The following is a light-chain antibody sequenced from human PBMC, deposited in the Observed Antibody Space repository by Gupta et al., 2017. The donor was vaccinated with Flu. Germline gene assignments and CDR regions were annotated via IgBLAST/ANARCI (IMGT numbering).Light chain of an antibody. V-gene: IGKV1-39*01. CDR3: QHRDITPFT. Sequence: DIQITQSPSALSASVGDRVTITCRASQSISIYFNWYQQKAGRAPKLLIYAGSRLQSGVPSRFSGSESGTDLTLTISSLQPDDFATYSCQHRDITPFTFGQGTRLEIK. CDR1: QSISIY. J-gene: IGKJ5*01. CDR2: AGS.